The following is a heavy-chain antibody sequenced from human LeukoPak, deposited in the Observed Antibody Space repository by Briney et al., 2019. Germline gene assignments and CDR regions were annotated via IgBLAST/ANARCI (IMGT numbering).Heavy chain of an antibody. Sequence: GGSLRLSCAASGFTFNTYTINWVRQAPGKGLEWVSSISSSSTYIYYADSVKGRFTISRDNAKNSLYLQMNSLRAEDTAVYYCAREQHCSSTSCPDGYWGQGTLVTVSS. CDR1: GFTFNTYT. J-gene: IGHJ4*02. V-gene: IGHV3-21*01. CDR2: ISSSSTYI. CDR3: AREQHCSSTSCPDGY. D-gene: IGHD2-2*01.